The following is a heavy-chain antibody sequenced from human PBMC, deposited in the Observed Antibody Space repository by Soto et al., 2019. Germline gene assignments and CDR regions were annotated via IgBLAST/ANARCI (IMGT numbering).Heavy chain of an antibody. D-gene: IGHD6-19*01. Sequence: QVQLQESGPGLVKPSETLSLTCTVAGGSISSYYWSWIRQPPGKGLEWIGYIYYSGSTNYNPSLKSRVTIAVDTSKNQFSLKLSSVTAADTAVYYCARDDSSDCFDYWGQGTMVTVSS. V-gene: IGHV4-59*01. CDR3: ARDDSSDCFDY. CDR2: IYYSGST. J-gene: IGHJ4*02. CDR1: GGSISSYY.